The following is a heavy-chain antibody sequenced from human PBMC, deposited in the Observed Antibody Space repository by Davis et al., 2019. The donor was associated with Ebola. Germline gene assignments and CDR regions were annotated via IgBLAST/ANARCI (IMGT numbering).Heavy chain of an antibody. Sequence: PGGSLRLSCAASGFTFSSYSMNWVRQAPGKGLEWVSSISSSSSYIYYADSVKGRFTISRDNAKNSLYLQMNSLRAEDTAVYYCARDSCQVGCPLGYWGQGTLVTVSS. J-gene: IGHJ4*02. V-gene: IGHV3-21*01. CDR3: ARDSCQVGCPLGY. D-gene: IGHD3-16*01. CDR1: GFTFSSYS. CDR2: ISSSSSYI.